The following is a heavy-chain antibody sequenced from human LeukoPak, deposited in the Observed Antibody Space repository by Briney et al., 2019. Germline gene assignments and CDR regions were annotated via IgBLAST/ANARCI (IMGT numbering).Heavy chain of an antibody. CDR1: GFTFSTYW. V-gene: IGHV3-74*01. CDR2: INTDGNIT. J-gene: IGHJ1*01. CDR3: ASVPPSVGEATSEYFQD. Sequence: GGSLRLSCAASGFTFSTYWMQWVRQAPGKGRLWVSRINTDGNITKYADYEKGRFIISRDNSKNTLYLQMNSLRSEDTAVYYCASVPPSVGEATSEYFQDWGQGTLVTVSS. D-gene: IGHD1-26*01.